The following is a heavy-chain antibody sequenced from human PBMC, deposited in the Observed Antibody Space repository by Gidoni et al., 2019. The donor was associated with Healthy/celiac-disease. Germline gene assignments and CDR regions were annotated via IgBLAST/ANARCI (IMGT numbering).Heavy chain of an antibody. Sequence: QLQLQESGPGLVKPSETLSLTCTVSGGSISSSSYYWGWIRQPPGKGLEWIGSIYYSGSTYYNPSLKSRVTISVDTSKNQFSLKLSSVTAADTAVYYCARHVGLGSNWFDPWGQGTLVTVSS. CDR2: IYYSGST. D-gene: IGHD1-26*01. J-gene: IGHJ5*02. V-gene: IGHV4-39*01. CDR3: ARHVGLGSNWFDP. CDR1: GGSISSSSYY.